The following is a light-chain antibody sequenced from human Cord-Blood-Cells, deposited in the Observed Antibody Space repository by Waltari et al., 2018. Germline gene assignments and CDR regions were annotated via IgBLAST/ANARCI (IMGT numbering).Light chain of an antibody. J-gene: IGLJ3*02. Sequence: QSVLTHPPSASGTPGQRVTIPCSGSSSTIGSNYVYWYHQLPGTAPKLLIYRKKQRPSGVPDRFSGSKSGTSATLAISGLRSEDEADYYCAAWDDSLSGRVFGGGTKLTVL. V-gene: IGLV1-47*01. CDR1: SSTIGSNY. CDR3: AAWDDSLSGRV. CDR2: RKK.